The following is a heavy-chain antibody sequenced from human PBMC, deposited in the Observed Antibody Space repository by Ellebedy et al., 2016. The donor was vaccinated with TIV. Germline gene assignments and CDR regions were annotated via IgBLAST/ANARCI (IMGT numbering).Heavy chain of an antibody. CDR1: GYSFSNFW. D-gene: IGHD5-24*01. CDR2: IYPGGSDT. Sequence: GESLKISCKGSGYSFSNFWIGWVRQMPGKGLEWMGIIYPGGSDTRYSPSFQGQVTMSADKSITTAYLQWSSLKASDSAMYYCARHVGDGSHFDYWGQGTLVTVSS. V-gene: IGHV5-51*01. CDR3: ARHVGDGSHFDY. J-gene: IGHJ4*02.